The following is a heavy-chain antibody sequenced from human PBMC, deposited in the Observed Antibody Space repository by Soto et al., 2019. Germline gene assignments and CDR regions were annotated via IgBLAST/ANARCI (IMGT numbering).Heavy chain of an antibody. Sequence: SETLSLTCTVSGGSISSYYWSWIRQPPGKGLEWIGYIYYSGSTNYNPSLKSRVTISVDTSKNQFSLKLSSVTAADTAVYYCARVGKSGSYYVPDYWGQGTLVT. D-gene: IGHD1-26*01. J-gene: IGHJ4*02. V-gene: IGHV4-59*01. CDR3: ARVGKSGSYYVPDY. CDR1: GGSISSYY. CDR2: IYYSGST.